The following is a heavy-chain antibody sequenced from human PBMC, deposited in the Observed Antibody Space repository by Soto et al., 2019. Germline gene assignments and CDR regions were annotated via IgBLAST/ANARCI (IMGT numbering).Heavy chain of an antibody. V-gene: IGHV1-69*06. CDR3: ARDPEGESRTGMVRDGYYYYGMGV. CDR1: GGTFSSYA. CDR2: IIPIFGTA. J-gene: IGHJ6*02. Sequence: QVQLVQSGAEVKKPGSSVKVSCKASGGTFSSYAISWVRQAPGQGLEWMGGIIPIFGTANYAQKFQGRGTTSEAKSTSTAYMGLSSLGSEDPAVDYCARDPEGESRTGMVRDGYYYYGMGVWGQGTTVTVSS. D-gene: IGHD5-18*01.